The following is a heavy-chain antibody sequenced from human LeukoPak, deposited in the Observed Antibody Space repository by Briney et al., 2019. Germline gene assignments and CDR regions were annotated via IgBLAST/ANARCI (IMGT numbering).Heavy chain of an antibody. CDR2: IRYDGSNK. CDR1: GFTFSSYG. J-gene: IGHJ4*02. CDR3: AKDYPSITMVRGVIRGGGFDY. Sequence: QPGESLRLSCAASGFTFSSYGMHWVRQAPGKGLEWVAFIRYDGSNKYYADSVKGRFTISRDNSKNTLYLQMNSLRAEDTAVYYCAKDYPSITMVRGVIRGGGFDYWGQGTLVTVSS. V-gene: IGHV3-30*02. D-gene: IGHD3-10*01.